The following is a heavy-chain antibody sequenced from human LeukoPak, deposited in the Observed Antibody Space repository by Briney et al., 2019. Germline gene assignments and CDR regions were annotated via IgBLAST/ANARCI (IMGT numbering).Heavy chain of an antibody. J-gene: IGHJ4*02. CDR3: ARGIEYSSSSPY. V-gene: IGHV1-8*03. CDR1: GYTFTSYD. CDR2: MNPNSGNT. Sequence: ASVKVSCKASGYTFTSYDINWVRRATGQGLEWMGWMNPNSGNTGYAQKFQGRVTITRNTSISTVYMELSSLRSEDTAVYYCARGIEYSSSSPYWGQGTLVTVSS. D-gene: IGHD6-6*01.